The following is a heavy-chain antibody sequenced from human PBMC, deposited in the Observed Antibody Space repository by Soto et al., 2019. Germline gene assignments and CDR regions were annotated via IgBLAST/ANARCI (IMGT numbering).Heavy chain of an antibody. CDR1: GFTFSSYG. Sequence: EVQMLESGGGLVQPGGSLRLSCAASGFTFSSYGMAWVGQAPGKGLEWVSAISDSGGNTYYAGSVKGRFTISRDNSQNTLFLQLNSLRVEDTAVYYCAKGRWSPDYWGQGTLVSVSS. D-gene: IGHD2-15*01. CDR3: AKGRWSPDY. J-gene: IGHJ4*02. CDR2: ISDSGGNT. V-gene: IGHV3-23*01.